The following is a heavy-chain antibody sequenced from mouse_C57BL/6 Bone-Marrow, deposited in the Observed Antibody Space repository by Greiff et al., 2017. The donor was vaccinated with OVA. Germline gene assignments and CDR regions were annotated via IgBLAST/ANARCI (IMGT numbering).Heavy chain of an antibody. CDR3: ASRITTVVAGYYFDY. Sequence: VQLQESGPGLVQPSQSLSITCTVSGFSLTRYGVHWVRQSPGKGLEWLGVIWSGRSTDYNAAFISRLSISKDTSKSQVFFKMNSLQADDTAIYYCASRITTVVAGYYFDYWGQGTTLTVSS. J-gene: IGHJ2*01. D-gene: IGHD1-1*01. CDR1: GFSLTRYG. V-gene: IGHV2-2*01. CDR2: IWSGRST.